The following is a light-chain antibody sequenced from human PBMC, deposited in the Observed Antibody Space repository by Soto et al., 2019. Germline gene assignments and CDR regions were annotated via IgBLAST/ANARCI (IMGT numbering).Light chain of an antibody. V-gene: IGKV3-20*01. CDR1: QRVNNSF. Sequence: EIVLTQSPGTLSLSPGERATLSCRASQRVNNSFLAWYQQKPGQAPRLLIYGASSRATGIPDRFNGSGSGTDFTLTISRLEPEDFAVYYCQQYGTSFGPGTKVDIK. J-gene: IGKJ3*01. CDR3: QQYGTS. CDR2: GAS.